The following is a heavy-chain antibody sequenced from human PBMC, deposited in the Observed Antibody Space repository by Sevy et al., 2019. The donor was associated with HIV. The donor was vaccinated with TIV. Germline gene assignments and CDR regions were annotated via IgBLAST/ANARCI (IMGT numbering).Heavy chain of an antibody. CDR3: AHETFGRFES. V-gene: IGHV3-7*01. D-gene: IGHD3-16*01. CDR1: GFTFSANW. Sequence: GGSLRLSCAASGFTFSANWMNWVRQAPGKGLEWVANIKGDGSDNHYVDSVEGRFTISRDNAKNSLYLQMNSLRVEDTAVYYCAHETFGRFESWGQGTLVTVSS. J-gene: IGHJ4*02. CDR2: IKGDGSDN.